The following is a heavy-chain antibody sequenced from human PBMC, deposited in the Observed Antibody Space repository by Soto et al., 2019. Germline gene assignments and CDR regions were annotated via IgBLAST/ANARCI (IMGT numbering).Heavy chain of an antibody. V-gene: IGHV3-53*01. CDR2: IYSGGST. D-gene: IGHD3-22*01. J-gene: IGHJ3*02. Sequence: GGSLRLSCAASGFTVSSNYMSWVRQAPGKGLEWVSVIYSGGSTYYADSVKGRFTISRDNSKNTLYLQMNSLRAEDTAVYYCAIDSSGYYSSGAFDIWGQGTMVTVSS. CDR1: GFTVSSNY. CDR3: AIDSSGYYSSGAFDI.